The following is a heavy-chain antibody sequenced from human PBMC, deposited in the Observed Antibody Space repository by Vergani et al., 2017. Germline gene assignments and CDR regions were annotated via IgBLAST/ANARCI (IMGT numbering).Heavy chain of an antibody. CDR1: GYTFTSYG. CDR3: ARERAYYDFWSGYYLDYYYYYYMDV. J-gene: IGHJ6*03. CDR2: ISAYNGNT. Sequence: QVQLVQSGAEVKKPGASVKVSCKASGYTFTSYGISWVRQAPGQGLEWMGWISAYNGNTNYAQKLQGRVTMTTYTSTSTAYMELRSLRSDDTAVYYCARERAYYDFWSGYYLDYYYYYYMDVWGKGTTVTVSS. D-gene: IGHD3-3*01. V-gene: IGHV1-18*01.